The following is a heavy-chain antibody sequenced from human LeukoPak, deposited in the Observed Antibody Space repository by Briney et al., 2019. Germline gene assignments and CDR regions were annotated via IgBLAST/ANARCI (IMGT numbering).Heavy chain of an antibody. V-gene: IGHV3-30*18. Sequence: GRSVRLSCAASGFTFSSSGMHWVGQAPGKGLQWVAVISYDGSNKYYTNSVKGRFTISRDNSKNTVYLQMNSLRAEDTAVYYCAKGQPGGTQLPSWAPYYIGYWGQGSPVTVSS. CDR2: ISYDGSNK. CDR1: GFTFSSSG. J-gene: IGHJ4*02. D-gene: IGHD5-18*01. CDR3: AKGQPGGTQLPSWAPYYIGY.